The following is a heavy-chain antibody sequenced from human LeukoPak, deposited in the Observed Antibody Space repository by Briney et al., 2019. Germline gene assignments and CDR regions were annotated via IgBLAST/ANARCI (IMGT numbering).Heavy chain of an antibody. CDR3: IKGSENFYDESRADN. CDR2: ISWNSGGM. CDR1: GFTFDHYA. Sequence: GWSLRLSCVASGFTFDHYAMHWVRQAPGKGLEWVSGISWNSGGMGYADSVKGRFTISRDNAKKSLYLQMNSLRAEDTALYYCIKGSENFYDESRADNWGQGTLVTVSS. V-gene: IGHV3-9*01. D-gene: IGHD3-22*01. J-gene: IGHJ4*02.